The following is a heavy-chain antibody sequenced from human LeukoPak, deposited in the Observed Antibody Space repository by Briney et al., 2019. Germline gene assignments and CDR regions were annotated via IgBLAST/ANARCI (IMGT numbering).Heavy chain of an antibody. CDR1: GGSISSSTDY. Sequence: SETLSLTCTVSGGSISSSTDYWGWIRQPPGKGLEWIGTIYYRGITYYNASSKSRVTISVDTSKNQFSLKLSSVTAADTAVYYCARHRPYSSSFDYWGQGTLVTVSS. CDR3: ARHRPYSSSFDY. J-gene: IGHJ4*02. CDR2: IYYRGIT. V-gene: IGHV4-39*01. D-gene: IGHD6-6*01.